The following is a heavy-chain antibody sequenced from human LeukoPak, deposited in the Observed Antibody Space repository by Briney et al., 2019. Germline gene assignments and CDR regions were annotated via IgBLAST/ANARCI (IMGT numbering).Heavy chain of an antibody. J-gene: IGHJ6*03. CDR1: GFTVSSNY. D-gene: IGHD7-27*01. CDR3: ARAPNRAYYMDV. Sequence: GGSLRLSCAVSGFTVSSNYMSWVRQAPGKGLEWVSVIYSGSTTYYADSVKGRFTISRDNSKNTVYLQMDSLRAEDTAVYYCARAPNRAYYMDVWGKGTTVTVSS. V-gene: IGHV3-53*01. CDR2: IYSGSTT.